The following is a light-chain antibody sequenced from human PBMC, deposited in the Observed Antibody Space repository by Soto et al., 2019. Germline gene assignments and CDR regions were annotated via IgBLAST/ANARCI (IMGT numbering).Light chain of an antibody. CDR2: KDS. V-gene: IGLV3-25*02. CDR3: QSADSSGTEGV. Sequence: SYELTQPPSVSVSPGQTARITCSGDALPKQYAYWYQQKPGQAPVLVIYKDSERPSGIPERFSGSSSGTTVTLTISGVQAEDEADYYCQSADSSGTEGVFGGGTNVTVL. J-gene: IGLJ2*01. CDR1: ALPKQY.